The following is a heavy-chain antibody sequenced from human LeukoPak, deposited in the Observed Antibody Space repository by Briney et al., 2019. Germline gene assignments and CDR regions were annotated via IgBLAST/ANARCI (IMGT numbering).Heavy chain of an antibody. CDR2: IYCSGNT. CDR3: ARMSVFWYFDL. V-gene: IGHV4-39*01. J-gene: IGHJ2*01. Sequence: SETLSLTCTVSGGSISSTSYYWGWIRQPPGKGLEWSGSIYCSGNTYYNPSLKSRVTISVDTSKNQFSLNLSSVTAADTAVYYCARMSVFWYFDLWGRGTLVTVSS. CDR1: GGSISSTSYY.